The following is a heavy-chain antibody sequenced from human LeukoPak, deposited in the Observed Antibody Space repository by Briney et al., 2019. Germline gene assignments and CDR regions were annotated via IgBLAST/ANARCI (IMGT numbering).Heavy chain of an antibody. D-gene: IGHD2-2*01. CDR1: GYTFTSYY. V-gene: IGHV1-46*01. CDR2: INPSGGST. J-gene: IGHJ4*02. Sequence: ASVKVSCKASGYTFTSYYMHWVRQAPGQGLEWMGIINPSGGSTSYAQKFQGRVTMTRDTSTSTVYMELSSLRSEDTAVYYCARLDRVVPAARVDTAMVDYWGQGTLVTVSS. CDR3: ARLDRVVPAARVDTAMVDY.